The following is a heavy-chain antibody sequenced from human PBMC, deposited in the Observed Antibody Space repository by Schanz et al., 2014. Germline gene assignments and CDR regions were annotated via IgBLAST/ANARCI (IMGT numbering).Heavy chain of an antibody. CDR2: ISAYNGHT. CDR3: ARDGEAAAGCDY. Sequence: QVQLVQSGAEVKKPGASVKVSCEASGYTFTSYYIHWFRQAPGQGLEWMGWISAYNGHTTYAQKFQGRVTMTTDTSTSTAYMELRNVRYDDTAMYYCARDGEAAAGCDYWGQGTLVTVSS. D-gene: IGHD6-13*01. V-gene: IGHV1-18*04. J-gene: IGHJ4*02. CDR1: GYTFTSYY.